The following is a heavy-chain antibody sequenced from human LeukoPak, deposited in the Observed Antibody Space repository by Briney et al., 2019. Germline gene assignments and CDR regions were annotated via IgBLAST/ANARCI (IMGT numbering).Heavy chain of an antibody. CDR2: ISGTGSAT. Sequence: GGSLRLSCAASGFNFNMYGLSWVRQAPGKGLEWVSAISGTGSATYYADSVGGRFTISRDNSKNTLFLQVNSLRADDTAVYYCAKDRNSESPEAFDHWGQGILVTVSS. J-gene: IGHJ4*02. CDR1: GFNFNMYG. V-gene: IGHV3-23*01. D-gene: IGHD1-14*01. CDR3: AKDRNSESPEAFDH.